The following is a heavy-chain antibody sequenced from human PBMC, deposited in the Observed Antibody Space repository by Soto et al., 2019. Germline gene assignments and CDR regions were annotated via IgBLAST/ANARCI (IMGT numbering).Heavy chain of an antibody. Sequence: GGYLRLSCAASGFTFSSYGMHWVRQAPGKGLEWVAGISYDGSNKYYADSVKGRFTISRDNSKNTLYLQMNSLRAEDTAVYYCAKDVGQNAPNYYYGMDVWGQGTTVTVSS. CDR2: ISYDGSNK. CDR3: AKDVGQNAPNYYYGMDV. CDR1: GFTFSSYG. V-gene: IGHV3-30*18. D-gene: IGHD2-2*01. J-gene: IGHJ6*02.